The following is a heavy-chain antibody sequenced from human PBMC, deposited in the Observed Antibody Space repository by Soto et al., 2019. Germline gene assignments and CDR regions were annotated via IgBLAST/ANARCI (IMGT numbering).Heavy chain of an antibody. D-gene: IGHD5-12*01. J-gene: IGHJ6*03. Sequence: GASVKVSCKASGYTFTSYDINWVRQATGQGLEWMGWMDPNSGNTGYAQKFQGRVTMTRNTSISTAYMELSSLRSEDTAVYYCARRRYSGYVSYYSYYSMDVWGKGTTVTVSS. CDR2: MDPNSGNT. V-gene: IGHV1-8*01. CDR1: GYTFTSYD. CDR3: ARRRYSGYVSYYSYYSMDV.